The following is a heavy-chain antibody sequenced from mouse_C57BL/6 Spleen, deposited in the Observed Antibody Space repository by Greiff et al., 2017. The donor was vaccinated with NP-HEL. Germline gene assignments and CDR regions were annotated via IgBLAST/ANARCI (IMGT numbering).Heavy chain of an antibody. CDR1: GYTFTSYW. J-gene: IGHJ2*01. CDR2: INPSNGGT. D-gene: IGHD1-2*01. Sequence: QVHVKQPGTELVKPGASVKLSCKASGYTFTSYWMHWVKQRPGQGLEWIGNINPSNGGTNYNEKFKSKATLTVDKSSSLAYMQLSSMTAKDSSVYYCESWGTAYIDYWGQGTTLTVSS. V-gene: IGHV1-53*01. CDR3: ESWGTAYIDY.